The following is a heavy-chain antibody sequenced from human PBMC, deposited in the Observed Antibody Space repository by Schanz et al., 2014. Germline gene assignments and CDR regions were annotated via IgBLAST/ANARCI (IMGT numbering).Heavy chain of an antibody. J-gene: IGHJ4*02. CDR2: ISGYPGNT. V-gene: IGHV1-18*04. CDR1: GYTFTMNG. D-gene: IGHD1-7*01. Sequence: QVKLVQSGPEVKEPGASVKVSCKASGYTFTMNGVSWVRHAPGQGLERSGWISGYPGNTSYAQKFQARITLTTDTSPSPAYMELGTSISAATTVIFCARGRGELHPFDFWGPGTLVTVPS. CDR3: ARGRGELHPFDF.